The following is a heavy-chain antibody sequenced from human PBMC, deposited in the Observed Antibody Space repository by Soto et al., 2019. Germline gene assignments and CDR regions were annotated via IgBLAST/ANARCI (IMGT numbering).Heavy chain of an antibody. CDR2: IYSTATT. CDR3: AKDGRGSGSHYNSFGY. V-gene: IGHV3-53*01. D-gene: IGHD3-10*01. J-gene: IGHJ4*02. Sequence: EVQLVESGGGLIQPGGSLKLSCAASGFTVGNNYMSWVHQAPGKGLEWVSLIYSTATTKYADSVKGRFTVSRDNAKNTLYLQMNSLRAEDTAVYYCAKDGRGSGSHYNSFGYWGQGTLVTVSS. CDR1: GFTVGNNY.